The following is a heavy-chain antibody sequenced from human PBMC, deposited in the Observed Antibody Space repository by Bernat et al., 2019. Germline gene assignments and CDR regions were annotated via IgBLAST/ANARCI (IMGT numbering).Heavy chain of an antibody. Sequence: QVQLVESGGGVVQPGRSLRLSCAASGFTFSSYGMHWVRQAPGKGLEWVAVISYDGSNKYYADSVKGRFTISRDNSENTLYLQMNSLRAEDTAVYYCAKDAIPGPNNYYYGMDVWGQGTTVTVSS. CDR2: ISYDGSNK. J-gene: IGHJ6*02. D-gene: IGHD2-2*01. CDR3: AKDAIPGPNNYYYGMDV. V-gene: IGHV3-30*18. CDR1: GFTFSSYG.